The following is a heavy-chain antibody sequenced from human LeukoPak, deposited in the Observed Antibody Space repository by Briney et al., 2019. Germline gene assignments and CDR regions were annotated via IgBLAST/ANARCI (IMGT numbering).Heavy chain of an antibody. CDR3: VMGYSYGMTYYFDY. D-gene: IGHD5-18*01. CDR1: GFIFDDYA. J-gene: IGHJ4*02. CDR2: ISWNSGSI. Sequence: GGSLRLSCAASGFIFDDYALHWVRQAAGRGLEWVSGISWNSGSIGYAESVKGRFTISRDTAKNSLYLQMNSLRAEDTALYYCVMGYSYGMTYYFDYWGQGTLVTVSS. V-gene: IGHV3-9*01.